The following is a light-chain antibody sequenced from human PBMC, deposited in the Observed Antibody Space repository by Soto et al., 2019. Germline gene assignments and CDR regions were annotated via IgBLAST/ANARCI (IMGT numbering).Light chain of an antibody. V-gene: IGKV1-39*01. CDR1: QRISTY. J-gene: IGKJ1*01. CDR2: AAS. CDR3: QQSYSSPPT. Sequence: DIQMTQSPSSLSASVGDRVTITCRASQRISTYLNWYQQKPGKAPKLLIYAASSLHSGVPSRFSGSVSGTDFTLTISSLQPEDFASYYCQQSYSSPPTFGQGTKVEIK.